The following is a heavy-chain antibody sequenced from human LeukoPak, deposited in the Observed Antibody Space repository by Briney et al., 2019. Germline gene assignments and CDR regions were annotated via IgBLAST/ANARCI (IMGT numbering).Heavy chain of an antibody. CDR1: GFTFSSYA. CDR2: ISGSGSST. V-gene: IGHV3-23*01. CDR3: SRGGILTGYYVFDY. D-gene: IGHD3-9*01. Sequence: GGPLRLSCAASGFTFSSYAMSWVRQAPGKGLEWVLAISGSGSSTYYADSVKGRFTISRDNSKNTLYLQMNSLRAEDTAVYYCSRGGILTGYYVFDYWGQGTLVTVSS. J-gene: IGHJ4*02.